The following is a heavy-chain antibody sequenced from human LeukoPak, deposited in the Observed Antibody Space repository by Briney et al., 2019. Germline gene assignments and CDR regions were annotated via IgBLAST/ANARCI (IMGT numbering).Heavy chain of an antibody. V-gene: IGHV3-23*01. Sequence: GGSLRLSCAASGFTFSSYAMSWVRQAPGKGLEWASAISGSGGSTYYADSVKGRFTISRDNSKNTLYLQMNSLRAEDTAVYYCAKRQWLGYYFDYWGQGTLVTVSS. D-gene: IGHD6-19*01. CDR3: AKRQWLGYYFDY. CDR1: GFTFSSYA. J-gene: IGHJ4*02. CDR2: ISGSGGST.